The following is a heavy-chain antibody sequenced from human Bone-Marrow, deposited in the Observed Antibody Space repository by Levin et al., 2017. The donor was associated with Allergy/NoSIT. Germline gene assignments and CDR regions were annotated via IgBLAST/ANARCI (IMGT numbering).Heavy chain of an antibody. Sequence: GESLKISCKASGYTFTNHWIGWVLQVPGKGLEWMGIVYPTDSSATYGPSFQGQVTMSVDKSISTAYLQWSRLQASDTAIYYCARGNYDFWSGNYHSFDYWGQGTLLAVSS. D-gene: IGHD3-3*01. CDR1: GYTFTNHW. V-gene: IGHV5-51*01. CDR2: VYPTDSSA. CDR3: ARGNYDFWSGNYHSFDY. J-gene: IGHJ4*02.